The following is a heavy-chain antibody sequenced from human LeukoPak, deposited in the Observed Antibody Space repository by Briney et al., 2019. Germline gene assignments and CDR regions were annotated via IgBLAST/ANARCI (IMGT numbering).Heavy chain of an antibody. Sequence: GGSLRLSCAASGFTFSSYAMHWVRQAPGKGLEWVAVISYDGSNKYYADSVKGRFTISRDNSKNTLYLQMNSLRAEDTAVYYCARERDYYDSSGYYDYWGQGTLVTVSS. CDR3: ARERDYYDSSGYYDY. CDR1: GFTFSSYA. D-gene: IGHD3-22*01. J-gene: IGHJ4*02. CDR2: ISYDGSNK. V-gene: IGHV3-30-3*01.